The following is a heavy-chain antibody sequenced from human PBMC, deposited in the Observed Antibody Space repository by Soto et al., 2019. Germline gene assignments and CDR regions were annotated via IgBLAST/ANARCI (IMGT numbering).Heavy chain of an antibody. CDR2: ISPYNGNT. V-gene: IGHV1-18*01. D-gene: IGHD6-13*01. CDR1: GYTFISYG. CDR3: AVHIAAGDTHYYFDY. J-gene: IGHJ4*02. Sequence: QVQLVQSGAEVKKPGASVKVSCKASGYTFISYGISWVRQAPGQGLEWMGWISPYNGNTNYAQNLPGRVTMTTDTSTSTAYMELRSLRSDDTAVYYCAVHIAAGDTHYYFDYWGQGTLVTVSS.